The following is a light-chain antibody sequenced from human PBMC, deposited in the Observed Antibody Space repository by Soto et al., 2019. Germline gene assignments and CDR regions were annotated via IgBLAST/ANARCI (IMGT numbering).Light chain of an antibody. Sequence: DIQMTQSPSTLSASVGDRVTLTCRASQRISSWLAWYQQKAGKAPKFLIYDASTLQTGVPSRFXGXGXGTXXXXXXXXXXPXDFATXYCHXYNNXXSYTFGQGTKLEIK. CDR3: HXYNNXXSYT. CDR2: DAS. CDR1: QRISSW. J-gene: IGKJ2*01. V-gene: IGKV1-5*01.